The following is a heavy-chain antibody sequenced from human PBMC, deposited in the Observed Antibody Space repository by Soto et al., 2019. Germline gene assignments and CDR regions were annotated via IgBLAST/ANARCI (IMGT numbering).Heavy chain of an antibody. Sequence: QVQLVQSGAVVKKPGSSVEVSCKASGGTFNGYGISWVRQAPGQGLEWMGGTVPVFDTSKYAPRFQGRVTITADKSPSTAYMELSSVRSDDTAIYFCARGVSNSGAYYTGPSAYDLWGQGTLVIVSS. CDR3: ARGVSNSGAYYTGPSAYDL. J-gene: IGHJ3*01. V-gene: IGHV1-69*06. CDR2: TVPVFDTS. D-gene: IGHD3-10*01. CDR1: GGTFNGYG.